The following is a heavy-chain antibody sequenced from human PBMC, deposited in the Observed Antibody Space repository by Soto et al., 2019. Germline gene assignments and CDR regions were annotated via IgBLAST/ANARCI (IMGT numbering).Heavy chain of an antibody. J-gene: IGHJ4*02. CDR1: GFTVSSNY. V-gene: IGHV3-66*01. CDR3: ARDLPSATVTNRLIDY. D-gene: IGHD4-17*01. CDR2: IYSGGST. Sequence: EVQLVESGGGLVQPGGSLRLSCAASGFTVSSNYMSWVRQAPGKGLEWVSVIYSGGSTYYADSVKGRFTISRDNSKNTLYLQRNSLTAEDTAVYYCARDLPSATVTNRLIDYWGQGPLVTFPS.